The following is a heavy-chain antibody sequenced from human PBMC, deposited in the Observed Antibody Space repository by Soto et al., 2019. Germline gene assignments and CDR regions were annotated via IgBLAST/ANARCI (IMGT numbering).Heavy chain of an antibody. Sequence: QVQLVQSEAEVKKPGASVKVSCAASGYTFINHGISWVRQAPGQGLEWMGWVSGSNGNTKYAQKLQGRVNMTTETSTSTAHMELRNLRSDDTAVYFCERDFYPLAYYFDPWGQGTLVTVSS. V-gene: IGHV1-18*04. CDR2: VSGSNGNT. CDR3: ERDFYPLAYYFDP. J-gene: IGHJ4*02. CDR1: GYTFINHG.